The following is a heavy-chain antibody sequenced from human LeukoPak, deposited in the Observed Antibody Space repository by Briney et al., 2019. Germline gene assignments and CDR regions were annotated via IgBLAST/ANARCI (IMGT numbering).Heavy chain of an antibody. V-gene: IGHV3-23*01. CDR2: ISGGDGRT. D-gene: IGHD3-16*01. J-gene: IGHJ4*02. CDR3: AKGQRLGEACDY. CDR1: GFTFSSYA. Sequence: GGSLRLSCAASGFTFSSYAMSWVRQAPGKGLEWVSAISGGDGRTYYADSVKGRFTISRDNSKNTLYLQMNSLRAEDTAVYYCAKGQRLGEACDYWGQGTLVTVSS.